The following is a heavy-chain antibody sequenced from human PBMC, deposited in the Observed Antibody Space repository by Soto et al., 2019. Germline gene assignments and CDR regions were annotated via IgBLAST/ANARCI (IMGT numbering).Heavy chain of an antibody. V-gene: IGHV3-23*01. J-gene: IGHJ4*02. D-gene: IGHD6-19*01. CDR2: ISGSGGST. CDR3: AKDRGEVKGGIAVAGFLDY. Sequence: VQLLESGGGLVQPGGSLRLSCAASGFTFSSYAMSWVRQAPGKGLEWVSAISGSGGSTYYADSVKGRFTISRDNSKNTLYLQMNSLRAEDTAVYYCAKDRGEVKGGIAVAGFLDYWGQGTLVTVSS. CDR1: GFTFSSYA.